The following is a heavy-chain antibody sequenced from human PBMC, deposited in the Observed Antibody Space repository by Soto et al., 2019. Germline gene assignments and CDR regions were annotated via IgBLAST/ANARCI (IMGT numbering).Heavy chain of an antibody. CDR1: GFTLGAYV. D-gene: IGHD2-15*01. V-gene: IGHV3-30*18. J-gene: IGHJ4*02. CDR3: AKSVPDPACRGGGCHRTFDY. Sequence: QVQLVESGGGVVQPGGSVRLSCTASGFTLGAYVMHWVRQAQGKGPEWVAAISADGRDLFYAASVEGRFTISRDNSKHTLFLQMNSLTSEDTSVYSCAKSVPDPACRGGGCHRTFDYWGQGTLVTVSS. CDR2: ISADGRDL.